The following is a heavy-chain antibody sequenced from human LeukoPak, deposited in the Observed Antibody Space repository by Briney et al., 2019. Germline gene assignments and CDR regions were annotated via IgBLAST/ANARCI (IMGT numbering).Heavy chain of an antibody. Sequence: GGSLRLSCSASGFTLGSYGMHWVRQPPGKGLEYVSVISTNGGSTYYADSVKGRFTISRDNSKNTLYLQMSSLRAEDTAVYYCARDTGIAAPHFFDYWGQGTLVTVSS. CDR1: GFTLGSYG. CDR2: ISTNGGST. D-gene: IGHD6-13*01. J-gene: IGHJ4*02. CDR3: ARDTGIAAPHFFDY. V-gene: IGHV3-64D*06.